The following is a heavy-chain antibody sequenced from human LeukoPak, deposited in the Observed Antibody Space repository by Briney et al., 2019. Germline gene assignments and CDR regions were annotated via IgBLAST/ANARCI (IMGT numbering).Heavy chain of an antibody. CDR3: GRGGYSNGYGPYHFDS. CDR2: SHSSGNT. Sequence: PSETLCLTCTVSGDSINYCSWIRQPPGKGLEWIGYSHSSGNTKYNPSLKSRVIMSVDTSKNQVSLRLTYVAAADTAVYFCGRGGYSNGYGPYHFDSWGKGTRVIVSS. CDR1: GDSINY. J-gene: IGHJ4*02. D-gene: IGHD5-18*01. V-gene: IGHV4-59*01.